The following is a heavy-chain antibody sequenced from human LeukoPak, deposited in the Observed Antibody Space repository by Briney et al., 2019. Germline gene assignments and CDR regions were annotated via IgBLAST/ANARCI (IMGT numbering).Heavy chain of an antibody. CDR3: VSGTTFGGGMDV. D-gene: IGHD1-7*01. CDR2: TYYRSKWYN. CDR1: GDSVSSNSAA. J-gene: IGHJ6*02. Sequence: SQTLSLTCAISGDSVSSNSAAWNWLRQSPSRGLEWLGRTYYRSKWYNDYAVSVKSRITINPDTSKNQFSLQLNSVTPEDTAVYYCVSGTTFGGGMDVWGQGTTVTVSS. V-gene: IGHV6-1*01.